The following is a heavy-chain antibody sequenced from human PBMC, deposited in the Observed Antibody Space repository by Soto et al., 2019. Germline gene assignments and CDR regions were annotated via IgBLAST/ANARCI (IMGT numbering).Heavy chain of an antibody. CDR1: GGSVSSGSYY. D-gene: IGHD4-17*01. V-gene: IGHV4-61*01. CDR2: IYYSGST. CDR3: ATSGGDYVWYFDY. J-gene: IGHJ4*02. Sequence: SETLSLTCTVSGGSVSSGSYYWSWIRQPPGKGLEWIGYIYYSGSTNYNPSLKSRVTISVDTSKNQFSLKLSSVTAADTAVYYCATSGGDYVWYFDYWGQGTLVTVXS.